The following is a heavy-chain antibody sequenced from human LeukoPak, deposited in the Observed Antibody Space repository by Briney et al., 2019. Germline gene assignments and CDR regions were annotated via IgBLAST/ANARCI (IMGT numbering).Heavy chain of an antibody. J-gene: IGHJ4*02. CDR3: ARAVDCSSTSCYAAGVDY. D-gene: IGHD2-2*01. CDR2: IYYSGST. Sequence: PSQTLSLTCTVSGGSISSGGYYWSWIRRHPGKGLEWIGYIYYSGSTYYNPSLKSRVTISVDTSKNQFSLKLSSVTAADTAVYYCARAVDCSSTSCYAAGVDYWGQGTLVTVSS. CDR1: GGSISSGGYY. V-gene: IGHV4-31*03.